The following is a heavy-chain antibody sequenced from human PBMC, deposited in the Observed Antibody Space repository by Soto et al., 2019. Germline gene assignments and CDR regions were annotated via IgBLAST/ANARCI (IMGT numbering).Heavy chain of an antibody. Sequence: GASVKVSCKASGCTFSSYAISWVRQAPGQGLEWMGGIIPIFGTANYAQKFQGRVTITADKSTSTAYMELSSLRSEDTAVYYCARFRMYSSSPRRYYGMDVWGQGTTVTVSS. CDR1: GCTFSSYA. CDR3: ARFRMYSSSPRRYYGMDV. D-gene: IGHD6-6*01. CDR2: IIPIFGTA. V-gene: IGHV1-69*06. J-gene: IGHJ6*02.